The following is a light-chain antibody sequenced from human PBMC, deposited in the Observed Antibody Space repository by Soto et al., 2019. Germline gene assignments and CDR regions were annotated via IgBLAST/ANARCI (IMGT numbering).Light chain of an antibody. CDR3: QQYYSTPRT. CDR1: QSVLYSSNNKNY. CDR2: WAS. Sequence: DIVLTQSPDSLAVSLGERATINCKSSQSVLYSSNNKNYLAWYQQKPGQPPKLLIYWASTRESGVPDRFSGSGSGTDFTLTISCLQAEDVAVYYCQQYYSTPRTFGQRTKVEIK. J-gene: IGKJ1*01. V-gene: IGKV4-1*01.